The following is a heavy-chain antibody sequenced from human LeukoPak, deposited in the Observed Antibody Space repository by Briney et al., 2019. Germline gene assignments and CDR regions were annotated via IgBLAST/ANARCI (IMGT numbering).Heavy chain of an antibody. V-gene: IGHV1-8*01. D-gene: IGHD3-16*01. CDR2: MNPNSGNT. CDR3: ATGGFGAIGGVYF. J-gene: IGHJ4*02. Sequence: AAVKVSCKSSGYTFTSYDINWVRLATGQGLEWMGLMNPNSGNTGYAQKVQGRVTVTRNTSISTAYMELSSLRSEDTAVYYCATGGFGAIGGVYFWGQGTLVTVSS. CDR1: GYTFTSYD.